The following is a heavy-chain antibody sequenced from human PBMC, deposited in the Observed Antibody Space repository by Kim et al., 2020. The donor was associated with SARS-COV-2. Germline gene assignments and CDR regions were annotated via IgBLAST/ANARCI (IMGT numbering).Heavy chain of an antibody. CDR1: GYTLTELS. J-gene: IGHJ4*02. V-gene: IGHV1-24*01. Sequence: ASVKVSCKVSGYTLTELSMHWVRQAPGKGLEWMGGFDPEDGETIYAQKFQGRVTMTEDTSTDTAYMELSSLRSEDTAVYYCATGHIVATRGAPLPPDYWGQGTLVTVSS. CDR3: ATGHIVATRGAPLPPDY. D-gene: IGHD5-12*01. CDR2: FDPEDGET.